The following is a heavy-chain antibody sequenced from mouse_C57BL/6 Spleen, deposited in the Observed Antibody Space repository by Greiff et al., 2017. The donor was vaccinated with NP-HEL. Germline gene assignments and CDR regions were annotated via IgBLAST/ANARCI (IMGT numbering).Heavy chain of an antibody. V-gene: IGHV1-26*01. Sequence: VQLQQSGPELVKPGASVKISCKASGYTFTDYYMNWVKQSHGKSLEWIGDINPNNGGTSYNQKFKGKATLTVDKSSSTAYMELRSLTSEDSAVYYCARGYEYDGGYYFDYWGQGTTLTVSS. CDR1: GYTFTDYY. J-gene: IGHJ2*01. CDR3: ARGYEYDGGYYFDY. D-gene: IGHD2-4*01. CDR2: INPNNGGT.